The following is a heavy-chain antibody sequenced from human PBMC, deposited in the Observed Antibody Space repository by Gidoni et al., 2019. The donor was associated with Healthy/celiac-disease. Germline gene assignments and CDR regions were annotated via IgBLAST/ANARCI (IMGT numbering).Heavy chain of an antibody. CDR1: GFTFSSYS. V-gene: IGHV3-21*01. CDR3: ARGTGSGGSC. J-gene: IGHJ4*02. Sequence: EVQLVESGGGLVKPGGSLRLSCAASGFTFSSYSMNWVRQAPGKGLEWVSSISSSSSYIYYADPVKCRFTISRDNAKNSLYLQMNSLRAEDTAVYYCARGTGSGGSCWGQGTLVTVSS. CDR2: ISSSSSYI. D-gene: IGHD2-15*01.